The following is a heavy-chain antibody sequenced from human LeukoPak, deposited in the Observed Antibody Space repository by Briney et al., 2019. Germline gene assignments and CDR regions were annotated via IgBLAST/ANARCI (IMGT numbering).Heavy chain of an antibody. D-gene: IGHD3-16*01. CDR3: ARGPGEREQS. Sequence: ASVKVSCKASGYTFKNYDINWVRQATGQGLEWMGWMNPNSGNTGFAQKFQDRVSMTRDTSINTAYMELTSLRSEDTAVYYCARGPGEREQSWGQGTLVTVSS. J-gene: IGHJ4*02. V-gene: IGHV1-8*02. CDR1: GYTFKNYD. CDR2: MNPNSGNT.